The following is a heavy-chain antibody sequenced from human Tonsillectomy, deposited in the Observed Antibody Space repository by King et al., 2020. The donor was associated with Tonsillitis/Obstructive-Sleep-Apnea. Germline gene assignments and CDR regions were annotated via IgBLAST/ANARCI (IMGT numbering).Heavy chain of an antibody. CDR3: ARDRYDILTGYYLNY. D-gene: IGHD3-9*01. J-gene: IGHJ4*02. CDR1: GGSISSYY. V-gene: IGHV4-4*07. Sequence: QLQESGPGLVKPSETLSLTCTVSGGSISSYYWSWIRQPAGKGLEWIGRIYTSGSTNYNPSLKSRVTMSVDTSKNQFSLKLSSLTAADTAVYYCARDRYDILTGYYLNYWGQGTLVTVSS. CDR2: IYTSGST.